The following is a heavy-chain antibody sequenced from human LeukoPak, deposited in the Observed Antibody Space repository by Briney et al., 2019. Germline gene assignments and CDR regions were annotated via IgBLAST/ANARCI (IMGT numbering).Heavy chain of an antibody. Sequence: GGSLRLSCAASGFIFSTYNMNWVRQAPGKGLEWASSISTGSNHIFYADSVKGRFTISRENAKNSLYLQMNSLRAEDTAVYYCTKDFEVASYNWFDPWGQGTLVTVSS. J-gene: IGHJ5*02. V-gene: IGHV3-21*04. CDR3: TKDFEVASYNWFDP. CDR1: GFIFSTYN. D-gene: IGHD3-3*01. CDR2: ISTGSNHI.